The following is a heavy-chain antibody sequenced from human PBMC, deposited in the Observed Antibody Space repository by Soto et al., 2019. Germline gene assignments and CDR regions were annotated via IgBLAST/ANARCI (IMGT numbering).Heavy chain of an antibody. J-gene: IGHJ4*02. V-gene: IGHV3-30*18. D-gene: IGHD3-10*01. Sequence: QVQLVESGGGVVQPGRSLRLSCAASGFTFSSYGMHWVRQAPGKGLEWVAVISYDGSNKYYADSVKGRFTISRDNSKNTLYLQMNSLRAEDTAVYYCAKPALTMVRGVAIDYWGQGTLVNVSS. CDR2: ISYDGSNK. CDR3: AKPALTMVRGVAIDY. CDR1: GFTFSSYG.